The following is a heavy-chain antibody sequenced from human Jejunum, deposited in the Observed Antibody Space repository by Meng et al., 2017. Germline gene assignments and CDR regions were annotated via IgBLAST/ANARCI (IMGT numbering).Heavy chain of an antibody. Sequence: VTLTASGPGLVRPSGTPSLTCTVSGGFASSGSYYWTWVRQSPGKGLEWIGYNFDNGRTNYNPSLKSRVTMSVDTSRNQFSLKLSSVTAADTAVYYCARDNWGSIDYWGQGVLVTVSS. J-gene: IGHJ4*02. CDR3: ARDNWGSIDY. CDR1: GGFASSGSYY. V-gene: IGHV4-61*01. D-gene: IGHD7-27*01. CDR2: NFDNGRT.